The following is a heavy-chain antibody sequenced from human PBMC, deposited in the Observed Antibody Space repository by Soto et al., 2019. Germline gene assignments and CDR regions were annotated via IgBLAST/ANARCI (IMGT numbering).Heavy chain of an antibody. V-gene: IGHV4-31*03. CDR2: IYYSGST. J-gene: IGHJ5*02. CDR1: GGSISSGGYY. CDR3: ARSPFSSVKVLRGLFDP. D-gene: IGHD3-22*01. Sequence: QVQLQESGPGLVKPSQTLSLTCTVSGGSISSGGYYWSWIRQHPGKGLEWIGYIYYSGSTYYNPSLQRRVTISVDTSKNQYSLKLSSVTAADRAVYYCARSPFSSVKVLRGLFDPWGQGTLVTVSS.